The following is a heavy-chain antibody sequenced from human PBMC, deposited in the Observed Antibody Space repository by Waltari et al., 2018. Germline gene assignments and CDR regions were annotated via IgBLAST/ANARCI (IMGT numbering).Heavy chain of an antibody. CDR2: TFHTGSS. Sequence: QVQLQGSGPRLVKPSETLFLTCAMSGDSVNSDSWWTWVRQRPGEPREWIAETFHTGSSHYNPSLQSRVTILLDKSKNQFSLEMKYVTAADTAVYYCARGGEYVWKVWGQGALVIVSS. D-gene: IGHD3-16*01. V-gene: IGHV4-4*02. CDR3: ARGGEYVWKV. J-gene: IGHJ4*02. CDR1: GDSVNSDSW.